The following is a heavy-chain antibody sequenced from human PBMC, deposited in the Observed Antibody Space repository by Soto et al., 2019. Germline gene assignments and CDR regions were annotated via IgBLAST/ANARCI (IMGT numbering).Heavy chain of an antibody. D-gene: IGHD6-6*01. J-gene: IGHJ4*02. CDR2: IYYSGST. CDR1: GGSISSSSYY. V-gene: IGHV4-39*01. CDR3: ARHVSRFTGIAARPLYFDY. Sequence: SETLSLTCTVSGGSISSSSYYWGCMRQPPGKGLEWIGSIYYSGSTYYNPSLKSRVTISVDTSKNQFSLKLSSVTAADTAVYYCARHVSRFTGIAARPLYFDYWGQGTLVTVSS.